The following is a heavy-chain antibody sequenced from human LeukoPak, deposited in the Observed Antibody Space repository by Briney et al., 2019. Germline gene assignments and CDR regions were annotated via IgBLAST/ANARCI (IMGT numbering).Heavy chain of an antibody. V-gene: IGHV4-30-2*01. Sequence: SETLSLTCTVSGGSISSGGYYWSWIRQPPGKGLEWIGYIYHSGSTYHNPSLKSRVTMSVDTSKNQFSLKLSSVTAADTAVYYCARGHCSSTSCYHWYFDLWGRGTLVTVSS. CDR2: IYHSGST. CDR3: ARGHCSSTSCYHWYFDL. CDR1: GGSISSGGYY. D-gene: IGHD2-2*01. J-gene: IGHJ2*01.